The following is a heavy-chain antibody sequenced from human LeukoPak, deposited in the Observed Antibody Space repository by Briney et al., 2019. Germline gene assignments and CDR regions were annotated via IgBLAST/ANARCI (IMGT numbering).Heavy chain of an antibody. CDR1: GFTFSSHW. CDR3: ARRRSSGYISFDY. Sequence: GSLRLSCAASGFTFSSHWMSWIRQPPGKGLEWIGEINHSGSTNYNPSLKSRVTISVDTSKNQSSLKLSSVTAADTAVYYCARRRSSGYISFDYWGQGTLVTVSS. CDR2: INHSGST. D-gene: IGHD3-22*01. J-gene: IGHJ4*02. V-gene: IGHV4-34*01.